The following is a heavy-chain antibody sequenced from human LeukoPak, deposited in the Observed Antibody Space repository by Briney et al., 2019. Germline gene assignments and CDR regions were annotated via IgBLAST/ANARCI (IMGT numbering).Heavy chain of an antibody. J-gene: IGHJ4*02. V-gene: IGHV3-21*01. D-gene: IGHD1-26*01. CDR2: ISSSSSYI. CDR3: ARGSEGGSYGFDY. Sequence: GRSLRLSCAASGFTFSSYSMSWVRQAPGKGLEWVSSISSSSSYIYCADSVKGRFTISRDNAKNSLYLQMNSLRAEDTAVYYCARGSEGGSYGFDYWGQGTLVTVSS. CDR1: GFTFSSYS.